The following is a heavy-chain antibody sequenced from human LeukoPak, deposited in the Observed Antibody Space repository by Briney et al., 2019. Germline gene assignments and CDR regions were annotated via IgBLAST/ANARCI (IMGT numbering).Heavy chain of an antibody. Sequence: GGSLRLSCAASGFTFSSYAMSWVRQAPGKGLEWVANIKQDGSEKYYVDSVKGRFTISRDNAKNSLYLQMNSLRAEDTAVYYCARDIVAGTVDYWGQGTLVTVSS. CDR1: GFTFSSYA. J-gene: IGHJ4*02. CDR2: IKQDGSEK. D-gene: IGHD6-19*01. CDR3: ARDIVAGTVDY. V-gene: IGHV3-7*01.